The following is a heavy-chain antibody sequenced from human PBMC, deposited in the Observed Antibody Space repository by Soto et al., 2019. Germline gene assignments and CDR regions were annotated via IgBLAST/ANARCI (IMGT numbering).Heavy chain of an antibody. CDR1: GFTFSSYA. D-gene: IGHD4-4*01. CDR2: ISGSGGST. CDR3: AKAPWDDYRTHYYYYMDV. Sequence: PGGSLRLSCAASGFTFSSYAMSWVRQAPGKGLEWVSAISGSGGSTYYADSVKGRFTISRDNSKNTLYLQMNSLRAEDTAVYYCAKAPWDDYRTHYYYYMDVWGKGTTVTVSS. V-gene: IGHV3-23*01. J-gene: IGHJ6*03.